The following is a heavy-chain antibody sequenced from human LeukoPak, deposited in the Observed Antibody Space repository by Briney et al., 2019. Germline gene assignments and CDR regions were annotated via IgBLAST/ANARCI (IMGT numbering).Heavy chain of an antibody. CDR1: EFTFNTYT. V-gene: IGHV3-21*04. D-gene: IGHD4-17*01. Sequence: PGGSLRLSCAAAEFTFNTYTMIWVRQAPGKGLEWVSSIHTSGDIYYADSVKGRSTISRDNAKNSLYLQMSSLRAEDTAVYYCARVGYSDESIDYWGQGTLVTVSS. J-gene: IGHJ4*02. CDR2: IHTSGDI. CDR3: ARVGYSDESIDY.